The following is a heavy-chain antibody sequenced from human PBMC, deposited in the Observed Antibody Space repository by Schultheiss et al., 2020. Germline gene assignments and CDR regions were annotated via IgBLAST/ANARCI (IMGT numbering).Heavy chain of an antibody. V-gene: IGHV4-39*02. CDR3: AREGYYYDSSGYRTAFDY. D-gene: IGHD3-22*01. Sequence: SETLSLTCTVSGGSISSSSYYWGWIRQPPGKGLEWIGSIYYSGSTYYNPSLKSRVTISVDTSKNQFSLKLSSVTAADTAVYYCAREGYYYDSSGYRTAFDYWGQGTLVTVSS. CDR2: IYYSGST. CDR1: GGSISSSSYY. J-gene: IGHJ4*02.